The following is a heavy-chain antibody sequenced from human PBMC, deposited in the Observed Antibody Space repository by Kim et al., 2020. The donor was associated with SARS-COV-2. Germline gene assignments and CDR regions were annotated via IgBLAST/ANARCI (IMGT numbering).Heavy chain of an antibody. CDR3: AGGGGSQES. CDR2: YYSGGT. J-gene: IGHJ5*02. D-gene: IGHD1-26*01. Sequence: YYSGGTNSNPALKSRVTISVDTSKNPFSRKLSSVTAADTAVYYCAGGGGSQESWGQGTLVTVSS. V-gene: IGHV4-59*09.